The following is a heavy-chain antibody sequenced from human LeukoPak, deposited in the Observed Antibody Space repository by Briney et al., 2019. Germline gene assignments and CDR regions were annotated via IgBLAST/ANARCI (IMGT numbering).Heavy chain of an antibody. D-gene: IGHD5-24*01. V-gene: IGHV4-61*02. CDR3: AGGVRDGYNPR. Sequence: PSETLSRTCTGSGGSISSGSYYWSWIRQPAGRGLEWIGCIYTSGSTNYNPSLKSRATITVDTPKNQFSRKLSSVTAADTAVYYCAGGVRDGYNPRWGQGTLVTVSS. CDR1: GGSISSGSYY. CDR2: IYTSGST. J-gene: IGHJ4*02.